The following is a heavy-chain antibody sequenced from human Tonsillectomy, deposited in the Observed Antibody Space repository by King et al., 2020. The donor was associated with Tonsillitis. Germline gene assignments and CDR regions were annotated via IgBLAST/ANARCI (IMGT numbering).Heavy chain of an antibody. V-gene: IGHV1-46*03. Sequence: QLVQSGAEVKKPGASVKVSCMASGYTFTSYYMHWVRQAPGQGLAWMGIINPSGGSTSYAQKFQGRVTMTRDTSTSTVYMELSRLRSEDTAVYYCARDRKARDYVWGSYRYNWLDPWGQGTLVTVSS. CDR2: INPSGGST. D-gene: IGHD3-16*02. J-gene: IGHJ5*02. CDR1: GYTFTSYY. CDR3: ARDRKARDYVWGSYRYNWLDP.